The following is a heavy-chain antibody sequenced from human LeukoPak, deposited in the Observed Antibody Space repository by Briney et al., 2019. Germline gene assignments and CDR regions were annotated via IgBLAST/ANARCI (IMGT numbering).Heavy chain of an antibody. CDR2: IYYDGSNK. V-gene: IGHV3-33*01. J-gene: IGHJ4*02. Sequence: QVQLVESGGGVVQPGRSLRLSCAASGFAFSDYGMHWVRRAPSKGLEWVSLIYYDGSNKYYADSVKGRFTISRDNSRNTLYLQMNSLRVEDTAVYYCARDRATRYFDYWGQGTLVTVSS. D-gene: IGHD2-15*01. CDR3: ARDRATRYFDY. CDR1: GFAFSDYG.